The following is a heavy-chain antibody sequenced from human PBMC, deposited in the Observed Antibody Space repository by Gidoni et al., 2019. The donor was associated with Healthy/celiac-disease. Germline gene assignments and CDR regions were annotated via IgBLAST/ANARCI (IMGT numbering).Heavy chain of an antibody. CDR3: AHHGVGGSSHFQH. V-gene: IGHV3-23*01. J-gene: IGHJ1*01. CDR2: ISGSGGST. Sequence: EVQLLESGGGLLTPGGSLSLSWEASCSPFSSYAMSWVRQAPGEGLEWVSAISGSGGSTYYADSVKGRFTISRDNSKNTLYLQMNSLRAEDTAVYYCAHHGVGGSSHFQHWGQGTLVTVSS. CDR1: CSPFSSYA. D-gene: IGHD1-26*01.